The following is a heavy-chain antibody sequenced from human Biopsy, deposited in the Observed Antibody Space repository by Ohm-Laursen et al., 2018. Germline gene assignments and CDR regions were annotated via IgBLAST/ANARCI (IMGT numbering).Heavy chain of an antibody. CDR3: ATKLTGYFHH. Sequence: SVYASCNAPGGTFSNYGVNWARHAPGQGLEWLGGNIPILGTGNYAQKFQDRVTVAADTSTSTATMEMRSLRSDDTAVYYCATKLTGYFHHWGQGTLVIVSS. V-gene: IGHV1-69*06. D-gene: IGHD3-9*01. CDR2: NIPILGTG. J-gene: IGHJ1*01. CDR1: GGTFSNYG.